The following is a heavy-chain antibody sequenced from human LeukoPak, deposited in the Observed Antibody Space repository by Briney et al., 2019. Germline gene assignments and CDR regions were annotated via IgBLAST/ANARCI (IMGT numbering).Heavy chain of an antibody. CDR3: AREIVAGAFDY. V-gene: IGHV3-11*01. CDR2: ISSSGDIK. CDR1: GFTFSDYY. D-gene: IGHD6-19*01. J-gene: IGHJ4*02. Sequence: VGSLRLSCAASGFTFSDYYMSWIRQAPGKGLEWVSDISSSGDIKSYADSVKGRFTISRDNAKTSLHLQMNSLRAEDTAVYYCAREIVAGAFDYWGQGTLVTVSS.